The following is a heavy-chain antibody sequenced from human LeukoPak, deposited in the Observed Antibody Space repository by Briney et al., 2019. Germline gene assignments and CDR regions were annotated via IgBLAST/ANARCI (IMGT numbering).Heavy chain of an antibody. J-gene: IGHJ4*02. Sequence: PGGSLRLSCAASGFTFSSYAMAWVRQAPGKGLEWVSGISGSGVSTFYADSVKGRFIISRDNSKNTVYLQMNSLRAEDTAVYYCAKDLKYSGSCRAFDYCGQGTLVTDSS. CDR2: ISGSGVST. V-gene: IGHV3-23*01. CDR3: AKDLKYSGSCRAFDY. D-gene: IGHD1-26*01. CDR1: GFTFSSYA.